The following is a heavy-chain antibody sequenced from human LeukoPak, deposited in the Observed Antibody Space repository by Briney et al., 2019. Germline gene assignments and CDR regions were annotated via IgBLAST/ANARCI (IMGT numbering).Heavy chain of an antibody. V-gene: IGHV3-66*01. CDR2: IDSGGGT. CDR3: ASTPEYDYVWGTYREAGAFDI. D-gene: IGHD3-16*02. J-gene: IGHJ3*02. CDR1: GFTVSSNY. Sequence: GGSLRLSCAASGFTVSSNYMTWVRQAPGKGLEWVSVIDSGGGTYYADSVKGRFTISRDNSKTTLYLQMNSLRAEDTAVYYCASTPEYDYVWGTYREAGAFDIWGQGTMVTVSS.